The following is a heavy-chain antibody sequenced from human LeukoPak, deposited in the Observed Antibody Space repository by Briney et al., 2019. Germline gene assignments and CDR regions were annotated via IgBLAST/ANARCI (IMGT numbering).Heavy chain of an antibody. CDR3: ARVTYGSGTYGAFDY. J-gene: IGHJ4*02. Sequence: PGGSLRLSCAASGFTFSSYGMHWVRQAPGKGLEWVAFIRYDGSNKYYTDSVKGRFTISRDNSKNTLYLQMNSLRAEDTAVYYCARVTYGSGTYGAFDYWGQGTLVTVSS. CDR2: IRYDGSNK. CDR1: GFTFSSYG. V-gene: IGHV3-30*02. D-gene: IGHD3-10*01.